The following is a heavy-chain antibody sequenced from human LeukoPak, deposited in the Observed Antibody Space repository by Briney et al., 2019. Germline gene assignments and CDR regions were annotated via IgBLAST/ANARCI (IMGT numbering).Heavy chain of an antibody. CDR1: GYTFTGYY. D-gene: IGHD5-18*01. Sequence: ASVKVSCKASGYTFTGYYMHWVRQAPGQGLEWMGWINPNSGGTNYAQKFQGRVTMTRDTSISTAYMELSRLRYDDTAVYYCARDRARYSYFDYWGQGTLVTVSS. J-gene: IGHJ4*02. V-gene: IGHV1-2*02. CDR3: ARDRARYSYFDY. CDR2: INPNSGGT.